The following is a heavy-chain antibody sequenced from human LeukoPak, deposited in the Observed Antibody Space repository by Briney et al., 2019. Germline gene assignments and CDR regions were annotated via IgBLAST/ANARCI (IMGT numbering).Heavy chain of an antibody. J-gene: IGHJ4*02. CDR3: ARTTSLTASGYDY. V-gene: IGHV1-8*03. D-gene: IGHD4-17*01. Sequence: ASVKVSCKTSGYTFTSYHINWVRQATGQGLEWMGWMNPYSGDRGYAQKFQGRVSITSDTSIGTAYMELSSLRSDDTAVYFRARTTSLTASGYDYWGQGTLVTVSS. CDR1: GYTFTSYH. CDR2: MNPYSGDR.